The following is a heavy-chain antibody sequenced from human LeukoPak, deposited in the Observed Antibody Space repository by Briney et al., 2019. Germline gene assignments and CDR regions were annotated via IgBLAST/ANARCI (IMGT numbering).Heavy chain of an antibody. D-gene: IGHD6-19*01. Sequence: GGSLRLSCAASGFTFNNYDMHWVRHVIGKGLEWVSAVDSAGAPNYAGSVKGRFTISRENAKKSLYLQMDSLGAGDTAVYYCVKEALTVAGNWHFDLWGRGTLVTVSS. J-gene: IGHJ2*01. CDR2: VDSAGAP. V-gene: IGHV3-13*05. CDR1: GFTFNNYD. CDR3: VKEALTVAGNWHFDL.